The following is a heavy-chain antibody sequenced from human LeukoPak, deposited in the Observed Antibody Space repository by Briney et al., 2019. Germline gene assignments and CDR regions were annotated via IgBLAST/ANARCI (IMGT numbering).Heavy chain of an antibody. CDR1: GYTFTGYY. J-gene: IGHJ3*02. D-gene: IGHD3-10*01. Sequence: ASVKVSCKASGYTFTGYYMHWVRQAPGQGLEWMGWINPNSGGTNYAQKFQGRVTMTRDTSISTAYMELSRLRSDDTAVYYCARGWGYFGLGKAFDIWGQGTMVTVSS. V-gene: IGHV1-2*02. CDR3: ARGWGYFGLGKAFDI. CDR2: INPNSGGT.